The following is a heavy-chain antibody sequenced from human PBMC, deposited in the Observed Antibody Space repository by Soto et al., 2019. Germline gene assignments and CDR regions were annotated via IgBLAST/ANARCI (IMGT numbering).Heavy chain of an antibody. CDR3: ARGHHGYYGSGSYYNIWWFDP. CDR2: IYYSGST. D-gene: IGHD3-10*01. J-gene: IGHJ5*02. V-gene: IGHV4-61*01. CDR1: GGSVTTGSYY. Sequence: SETLSLTCTASGGSVTTGSYYWSWIRQPPGKGLEWIGYIYYSGSTNYNPSLKSRVTISVDTSKNQFSLKLSSVTAADTAVYYCARGHHGYYGSGSYYNIWWFDPWGQGTLVTVSS.